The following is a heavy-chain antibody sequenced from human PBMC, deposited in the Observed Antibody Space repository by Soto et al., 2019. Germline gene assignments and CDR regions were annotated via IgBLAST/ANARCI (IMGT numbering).Heavy chain of an antibody. Sequence: GASVKVSCKASGYTFTNYGFTWVRQAPGQGLEWLGWISTYNGNTKYAQKVQGRLTMTTDTSTSTANMELTSLRSDDTALYYCARTTVTASYYYMAVSGKGSTVTVSS. CDR1: GYTFTNYG. D-gene: IGHD4-17*01. CDR3: ARTTVTASYYYMAV. J-gene: IGHJ6*03. V-gene: IGHV1-18*01. CDR2: ISTYNGNT.